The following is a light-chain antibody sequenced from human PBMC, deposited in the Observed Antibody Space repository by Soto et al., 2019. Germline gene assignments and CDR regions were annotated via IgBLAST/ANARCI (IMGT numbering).Light chain of an antibody. Sequence: QSALTQPASVSGSPGQSITISCTGTSSDVGGYNYVSWYQQHPGKAPKLMIYEVSNRPSGVSNRFSGSKSGNTASLTISGLQAEDEADYYCSSYTSSSTRVFSRGTKLTVL. V-gene: IGLV2-14*01. CDR1: SSDVGGYNY. CDR2: EVS. J-gene: IGLJ2*01. CDR3: SSYTSSSTRV.